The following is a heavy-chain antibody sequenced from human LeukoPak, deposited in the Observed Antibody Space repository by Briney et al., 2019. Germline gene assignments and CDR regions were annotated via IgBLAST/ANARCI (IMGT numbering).Heavy chain of an antibody. V-gene: IGHV3-23*01. J-gene: IGHJ4*02. Sequence: GGSLRLSCAASGFTFNTYAMSWVRQAPGKGLEWVSLISANGVRTFYADSVKGRFIISRDNSKNTLYLQMDSLRAEDTAVYYCAKDESGSARGMFDYWGQGTLVTVSS. CDR3: AKDESGSARGMFDY. CDR2: ISANGVRT. D-gene: IGHD1-26*01. CDR1: GFTFNTYA.